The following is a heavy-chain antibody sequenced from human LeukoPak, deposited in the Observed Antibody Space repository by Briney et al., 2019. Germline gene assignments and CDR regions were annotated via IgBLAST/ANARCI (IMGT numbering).Heavy chain of an antibody. Sequence: GGSLRLSCTASGFTFTAYYMTWIRQAPGKGLEWLSYISVSGGSVSYVDSVKVRFTISRDNAKNSVYLQIDSLRVEGTAIYYCARDRQFRLHDPWGQGILVTVSS. V-gene: IGHV3-11*01. CDR2: ISVSGGSV. D-gene: IGHD3-16*01. CDR1: GFTFTAYY. CDR3: ARDRQFRLHDP. J-gene: IGHJ5*02.